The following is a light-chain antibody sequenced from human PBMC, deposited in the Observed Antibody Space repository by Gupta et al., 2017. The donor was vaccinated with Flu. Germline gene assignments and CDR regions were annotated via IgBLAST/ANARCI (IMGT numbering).Light chain of an antibody. J-gene: IGKJ4*01. CDR3: QQYNNWPFVT. CDR2: GSS. Sequence: EIVMTQSPATLSVSPGERATLSCRASQSVRSNVAWYQQKPGQAPRFLIFGSSTRATDVPARFSGSGAGTEFTLTISSLQSEDFAVYYCQQYNNWPFVTFGGGTKVEIK. CDR1: QSVRSN. V-gene: IGKV3-15*01.